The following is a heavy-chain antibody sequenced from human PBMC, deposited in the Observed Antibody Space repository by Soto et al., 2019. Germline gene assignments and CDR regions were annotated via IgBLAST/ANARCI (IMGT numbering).Heavy chain of an antibody. CDR1: GGSISSGGYY. D-gene: IGHD3-22*01. V-gene: IGHV4-31*03. CDR3: AREVPDSSGYYYSYFDY. Sequence: PSETLSLTCTVSGGSISSGGYYWSWIRQHPGKGLEWIGYIYYSGSTYYNPSLKSRVTISVDTSKNQFSLKLSSVTAADTAVYYCAREVPDSSGYYYSYFDYWGQGTLVTVSS. J-gene: IGHJ4*02. CDR2: IYYSGST.